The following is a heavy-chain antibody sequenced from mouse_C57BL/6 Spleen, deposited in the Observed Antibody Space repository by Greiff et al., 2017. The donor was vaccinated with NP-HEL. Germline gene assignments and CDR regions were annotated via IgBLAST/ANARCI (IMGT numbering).Heavy chain of an antibody. J-gene: IGHJ3*01. CDR2: ILPGRGST. D-gene: IGHD2-2*01. CDR3: ASAGGYRAWFAY. CDR1: GYTFTGYW. Sequence: VQLQQSGAELMKPGASVKLSCKATGYTFTGYWIEWVKQRPGHGLEWIGVILPGRGSTNYNEKFKGKATFTADTSSNTAYMQLSSLTTEDSAIYDCASAGGYRAWFAYWGQGTLVTVSA. V-gene: IGHV1-9*01.